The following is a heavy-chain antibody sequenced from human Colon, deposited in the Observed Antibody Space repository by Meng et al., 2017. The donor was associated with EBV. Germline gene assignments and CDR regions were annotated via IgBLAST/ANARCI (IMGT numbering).Heavy chain of an antibody. CDR1: GFIFSAYS. Sequence: VQLVESGGGLVKPGGSLRLSCAASGFIFSAYSMNWVRQAPGKGLEWVSSISSDSGYIYYADSVKGRFTISRDNAKNSLYLQMNSLRAEDTAVYSCARWIDGRYSGPISGFWSGGWGQGPLVTVYS. D-gene: IGHD5-12*01. CDR3: ARWIDGRYSGPISGFWSGG. J-gene: IGHJ4*02. CDR2: ISSDSGYI. V-gene: IGHV3-21*01.